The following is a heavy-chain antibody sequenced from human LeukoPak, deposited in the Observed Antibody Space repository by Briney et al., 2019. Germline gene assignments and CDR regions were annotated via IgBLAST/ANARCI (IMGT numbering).Heavy chain of an antibody. CDR2: NSSSSSTI. J-gene: IGHJ6*03. CDR3: ARGTIVGVSYYYMDV. CDR1: GFTFSSYS. D-gene: IGHD1-26*01. V-gene: IGHV3-48*01. Sequence: PGGSLRLSCAASGFTFSSYSMNWVRQAPGKGLEGVAYNSSSSSTIYYADSMKGRFTISRDNAKNSLYLQVNSLRAEDTAVYYCARGTIVGVSYYYMDVWGKGTTVTVSS.